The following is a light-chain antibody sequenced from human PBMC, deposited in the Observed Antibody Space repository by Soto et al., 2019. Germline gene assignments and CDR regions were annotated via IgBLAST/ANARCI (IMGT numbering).Light chain of an antibody. J-gene: IGLJ1*01. V-gene: IGLV2-14*01. Sequence: QSALTQPASVSGSPGQSITISCTGTSSDVGGYNYDSWYQQHPGKAPKLMIFDVNNRPSGVSNRFSGSKSGNTASLTISGLQAEDEAHYYCCSYTSSSTYVFGTGTKVTVL. CDR3: CSYTSSSTYV. CDR2: DVN. CDR1: SSDVGGYNY.